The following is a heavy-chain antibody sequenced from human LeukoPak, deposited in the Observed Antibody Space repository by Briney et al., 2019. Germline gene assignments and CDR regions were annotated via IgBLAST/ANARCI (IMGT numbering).Heavy chain of an antibody. V-gene: IGHV3-53*04. CDR1: GFTVSSNY. Sequence: PGGSLRLSCAASGFTVSSNYMSWVRQAPGKGLEGVSVIYSGGSTYYADSVKGRVTISRHNSNNTLYLQMNSLRAEDTAVYYCARVEVGYSGSPLPSWGQGTMVTVSS. CDR2: IYSGGST. CDR3: ARVEVGYSGSPLPS. D-gene: IGHD1-26*01. J-gene: IGHJ4*02.